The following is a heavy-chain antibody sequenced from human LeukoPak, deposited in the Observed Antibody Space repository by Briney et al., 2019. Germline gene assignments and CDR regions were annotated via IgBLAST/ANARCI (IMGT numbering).Heavy chain of an antibody. D-gene: IGHD3-10*01. V-gene: IGHV3-23*01. Sequence: QTGGSLRLSCAASGFTFSSYAMSWVRQAPGKGLEWVSAISGSGGSTYYADSVKGRFTISRDNSKNTLYLQINSLRAEDTAVYYCAKDPFLWFGESNLDYWGQGTLVTVSS. J-gene: IGHJ4*02. CDR3: AKDPFLWFGESNLDY. CDR1: GFTFSSYA. CDR2: ISGSGGST.